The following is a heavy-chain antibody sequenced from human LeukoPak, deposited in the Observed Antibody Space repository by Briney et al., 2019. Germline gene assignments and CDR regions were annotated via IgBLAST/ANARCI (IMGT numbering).Heavy chain of an antibody. CDR3: AKDGSWSCTD. J-gene: IGHJ4*02. D-gene: IGHD2-8*02. V-gene: IGHV3-30*02. Sequence: GGSLRLSCGASGFTFSSSAMHWVRQGPGKGLEWVAYIAHHGNNKYYADSVKSRFTISRDNSKGSLYLQMNSLGADDTAVYFCAKDGSWSCTDWGQGTLVRVSS. CDR2: IAHHGNNK. CDR1: GFTFSSSA.